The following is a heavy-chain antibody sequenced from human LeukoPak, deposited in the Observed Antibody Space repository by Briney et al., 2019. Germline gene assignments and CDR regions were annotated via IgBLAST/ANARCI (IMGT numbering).Heavy chain of an antibody. CDR1: GFTVSSNY. D-gene: IGHD6-6*01. CDR3: ARSIAALDY. J-gene: IGHJ4*02. V-gene: IGHV3-48*01. Sequence: GGSLRLSCAASGFTVSSNYMSWVRQAQGKGLEWVPYISSSSSTIYYADSVKGRFTISRDNAKNSLYLQMNSLRAEDTAVYYCARSIAALDYWGQGTLVTVSS. CDR2: ISSSSSTI.